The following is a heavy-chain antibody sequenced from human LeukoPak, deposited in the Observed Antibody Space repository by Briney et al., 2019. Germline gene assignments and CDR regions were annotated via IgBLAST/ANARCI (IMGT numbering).Heavy chain of an antibody. CDR1: GYTFTSYA. D-gene: IGHD2-15*01. V-gene: IGHV7-4-1*02. J-gene: IGHJ5*02. Sequence: GASVKVSRKASGYTFTSYAMNWVRQAPGQGLEWMGWINTNTGNPTYAQGFTGRFVFSLDTSVSTAYLQISSLKAEDTAVYYCARDPRLFGYSAEWFDPWGQGTLVTVSS. CDR2: INTNTGNP. CDR3: ARDPRLFGYSAEWFDP.